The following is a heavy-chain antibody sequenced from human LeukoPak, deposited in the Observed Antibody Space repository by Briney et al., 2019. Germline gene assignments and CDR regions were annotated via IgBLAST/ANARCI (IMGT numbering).Heavy chain of an antibody. D-gene: IGHD6-19*01. CDR1: GFTFSSYA. J-gene: IGHJ5*02. CDR3: ARDLSVDSSGWYWFDP. CDR2: ISYDGSNK. V-gene: IGHV3-30*04. Sequence: PGGSLRLSCAASGFTFSSYAMHWVRQAPGKGLEWVAVISYDGSNKYYADSVKGRFTISRDNSKNTLYLQMNSLRAEDTAVYYCARDLSVDSSGWYWFDPWGQGTLVTVSS.